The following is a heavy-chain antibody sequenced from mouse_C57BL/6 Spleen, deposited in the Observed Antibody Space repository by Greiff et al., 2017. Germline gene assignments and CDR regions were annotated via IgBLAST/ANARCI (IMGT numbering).Heavy chain of an antibody. CDR3: ARRGTSMDD. Sequence: EVHLVESGGDLVKPGGSLKLSCAASGFTFSSYGMSWVRQTPDKRLEWVATISSGGSYTYYPDSVKGRFTISRDNAKNTLYLQMSSLKSEDTAMYYCARRGTSMDDGGKGTSVTVSS. V-gene: IGHV5-6*01. CDR2: ISSGGSYT. D-gene: IGHD3-3*01. J-gene: IGHJ4*01. CDR1: GFTFSSYG.